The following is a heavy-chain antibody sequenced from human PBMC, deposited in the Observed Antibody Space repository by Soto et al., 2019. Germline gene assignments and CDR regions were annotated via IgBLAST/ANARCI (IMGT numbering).Heavy chain of an antibody. J-gene: IGHJ6*02. CDR2: IMPIFPTP. V-gene: IGHV1-69*12. D-gene: IGHD3-3*02. CDR1: GGTFGNSA. CDR3: ARDKDRQQLGGNYYYGIDV. Sequence: QVPLVQSGAEVKKPGSSVTVSCKASGGTFGNSAISWMLQAHGHAIEWMGGIMPIFPTPAYAQKFQGRVTISADASTSPAYMELTSLRSEDTAVYYGARDKDRQQLGGNYYYGIDVWGQGNTVTCSS.